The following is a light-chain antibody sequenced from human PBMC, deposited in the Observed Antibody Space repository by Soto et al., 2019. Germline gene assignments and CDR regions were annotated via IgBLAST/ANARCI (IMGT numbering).Light chain of an antibody. CDR1: SSDVGAYDY. V-gene: IGLV2-8*01. CDR3: SSFAANDNVV. J-gene: IGLJ3*02. CDR2: EVN. Sequence: QSVLTQPASVSGSAGQSIAISCTGSSSDVGAYDYVCWYQQHPGKAPKLMIYEVNKRPSGVPDRFSGSKSGNTASLTVSGLQAGDEADYYCSSFAANDNVVFGGGTKVTVL.